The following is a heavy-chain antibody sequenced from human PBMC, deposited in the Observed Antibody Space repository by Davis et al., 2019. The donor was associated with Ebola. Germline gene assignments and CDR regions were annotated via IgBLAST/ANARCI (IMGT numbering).Heavy chain of an antibody. J-gene: IGHJ5*02. CDR3: ARDGLHYYGSGSAHT. CDR2: ISYTGST. D-gene: IGHD3-10*01. Sequence: MPSETLSLTCTVSGGSISSGGYYWNWIRQHPGKGLEWIGYISYTGSTYYNPSLKSRVTISVDTSKNQFSLKLTSVTAADTAVYYCARDGLHYYGSGSAHTWGQGTLVTVSS. CDR1: GGSISSGGYY. V-gene: IGHV4-31*03.